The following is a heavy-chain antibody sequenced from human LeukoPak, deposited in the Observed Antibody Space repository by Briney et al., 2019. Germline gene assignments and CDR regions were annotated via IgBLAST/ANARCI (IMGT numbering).Heavy chain of an antibody. D-gene: IGHD3-22*01. CDR1: GGSFSGYH. J-gene: IGHJ6*03. V-gene: IGHV4-34*01. Sequence: SETLSLTCAVYGGSFSGYHWTWIRQSPGKGLEWIGDINPSGSTYYNPSLKSRLTISVDTSKNQFSLKLSSVPAADTAVYYCARGRHDITMIVVVMTSVSYYLDVWGKGTTVTVS. CDR3: ARGRHDITMIVVVMTSVSYYLDV. CDR2: INPSGST.